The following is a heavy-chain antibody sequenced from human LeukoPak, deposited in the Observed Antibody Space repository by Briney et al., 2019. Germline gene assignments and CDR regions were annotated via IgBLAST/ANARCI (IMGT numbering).Heavy chain of an antibody. J-gene: IGHJ6*02. Sequence: ASVKVSCKASGYTFTGYYMHWVRQAPGQGLEWMGWINPNSGGTNYAQKFQGRVTMTRDTSISTAYMELSRLRSDDTAVYYCARVLSSGYYAGDYYYGMDVWGQGTTVTVSS. CDR1: GYTFTGYY. V-gene: IGHV1-2*02. D-gene: IGHD3-22*01. CDR2: INPNSGGT. CDR3: ARVLSSGYYAGDYYYGMDV.